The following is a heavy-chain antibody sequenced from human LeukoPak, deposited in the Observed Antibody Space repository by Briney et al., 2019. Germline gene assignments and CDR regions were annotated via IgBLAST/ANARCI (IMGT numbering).Heavy chain of an antibody. CDR3: VRIMVRGVITP. D-gene: IGHD3-10*01. CDR2: MNPNSGNT. CDR1: GYIFTDYD. V-gene: IGHV1-8*02. J-gene: IGHJ4*02. Sequence: GASVKVSCKASGYIFTDYDINWVRQATGQGLEWMGWMNPNSGNTGYAQKFQGRITMTRDTSTNTAYMELRRLTPADTAVYYCVRIMVRGVITPWGRGTLVTVSS.